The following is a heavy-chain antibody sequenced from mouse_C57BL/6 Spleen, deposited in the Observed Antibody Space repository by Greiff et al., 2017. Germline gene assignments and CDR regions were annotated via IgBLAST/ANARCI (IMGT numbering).Heavy chain of an antibody. Sequence: VTLKESGAELVKPGASVKLSCTASGFNIKDYYMHWVKQRTEQGLEWIGRIDPEDGETKYAPKFQGKATITADTSSNTAYLQLSSLTSEDTAVYYGARSPPNWYFDYWGQGTTLTVSS. V-gene: IGHV14-2*01. D-gene: IGHD4-1*01. CDR3: ARSPPNWYFDY. CDR2: IDPEDGET. J-gene: IGHJ2*01. CDR1: GFNIKDYY.